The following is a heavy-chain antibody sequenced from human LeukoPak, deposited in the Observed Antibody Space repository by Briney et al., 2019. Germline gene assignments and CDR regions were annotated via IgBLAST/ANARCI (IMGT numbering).Heavy chain of an antibody. CDR1: GGSFSGYY. J-gene: IGHJ4*02. D-gene: IGHD6-6*01. V-gene: IGHV4-34*01. CDR3: ARRGAARPGEGVDY. Sequence: SETLSLTCAVYGGSFSGYYWSWIRQPPGKGLEWIGEINHSGSTNYNPSLKSRVTISVDTSKNQFSLKLSSVAAADTAVYYCARRGAARPGEGVDYWGQGTLVTVSS. CDR2: INHSGST.